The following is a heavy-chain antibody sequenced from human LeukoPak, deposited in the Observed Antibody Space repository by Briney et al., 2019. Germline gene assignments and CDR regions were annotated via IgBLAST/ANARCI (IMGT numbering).Heavy chain of an antibody. V-gene: IGHV3-11*01. CDR2: ISSSGSTI. CDR1: GFTFSDYY. J-gene: IGHJ5*02. Sequence: GGSLRLSCAATGFTFSDYYMSWIRQAPGKGLEWVSYISSSGSTIYYADSVKGRFTISRDNAKISLYLQMNSLRAEDTAVYYCARALMVINWFDPWGQGTLVTVSS. D-gene: IGHD4-23*01. CDR3: ARALMVINWFDP.